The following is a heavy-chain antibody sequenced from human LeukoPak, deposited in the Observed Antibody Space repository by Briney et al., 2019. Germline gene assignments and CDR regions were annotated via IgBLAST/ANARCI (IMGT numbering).Heavy chain of an antibody. CDR2: IYYIGNT. CDR1: GDSFSSSSYY. CDR3: ARAPYLITFRGIIAPNSFHI. J-gene: IGHJ3*02. D-gene: IGHD3-16*02. V-gene: IGHV4-39*07. Sequence: SETLSLTCTVSGDSFSSSSYYWGWIRQPPGKGLEWIGSIYYIGNTYFNPSLKSRVTISLDTSNNQFSLKLSSVTAADTAVYYCARAPYLITFRGIIAPNSFHIWGQGTMVTVSS.